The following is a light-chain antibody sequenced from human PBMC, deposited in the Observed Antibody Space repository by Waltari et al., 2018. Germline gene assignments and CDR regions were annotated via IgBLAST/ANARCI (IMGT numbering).Light chain of an antibody. CDR3: QQYDVWPYT. J-gene: IGKJ2*01. CDR1: QRVRSN. CDR2: SAS. V-gene: IGKV3-15*01. Sequence: EIVVTQSPAALSVSPGERVTLSCRASQRVRSNLAWYQQNPGQAPRLLIYSASTRATGIPARFSGYGSGAESTLTISSLQSEDFAIYYCQQYDVWPYTFGQGTKLDIK.